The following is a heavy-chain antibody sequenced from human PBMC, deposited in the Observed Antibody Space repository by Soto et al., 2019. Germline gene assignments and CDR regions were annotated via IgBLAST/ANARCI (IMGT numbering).Heavy chain of an antibody. CDR3: AKDAISSAWSVDRKYYFDY. CDR2: ITWNSGSI. V-gene: IGHV3-9*01. Sequence: EVQLVESGGGLVQPGRSLRLSCAASGFTFDDYAMHWVRQAPGKGLEWVSGITWNSGSIAYADSVKGRFTISRDNAKNSLYLQMNSLRVEDTALYYCAKDAISSAWSVDRKYYFDYWCQGTLFTVSS. J-gene: IGHJ4*02. D-gene: IGHD6-19*01. CDR1: GFTFDDYA.